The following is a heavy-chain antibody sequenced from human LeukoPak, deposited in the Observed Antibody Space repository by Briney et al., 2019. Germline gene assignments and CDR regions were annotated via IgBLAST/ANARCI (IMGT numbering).Heavy chain of an antibody. CDR2: IYPGDSDT. CDR1: GYNFTSYW. D-gene: IGHD6-13*01. CDR3: ARGKQQLVELDY. J-gene: IGHJ4*02. Sequence: KSGESLKISCKGSGYNFTSYWIAWVRQMPGKGLEWMGIIYPGDSDTRYSPSFQGQVTISADKSISTAYLQWSSLKASDTALYYCARGKQQLVELDYWGQGTLVTVSS. V-gene: IGHV5-51*01.